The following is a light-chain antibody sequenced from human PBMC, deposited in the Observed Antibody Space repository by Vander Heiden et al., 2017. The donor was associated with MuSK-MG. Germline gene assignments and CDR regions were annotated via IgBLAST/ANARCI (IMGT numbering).Light chain of an antibody. CDR1: DIWRRS. CDR2: NDS. Sequence: SYVLTQPPSGSVAPGTTARITCGGVDIWRRSVHWLQQKPGQAPLLVISNDSGRRSGVPERFSGSNSGNTATLSISRVEAGDEDDYYCQVWDSGSGNYVVFGGGTKLTVL. V-gene: IGLV3-21*01. J-gene: IGLJ2*01. CDR3: QVWDSGSGNYVV.